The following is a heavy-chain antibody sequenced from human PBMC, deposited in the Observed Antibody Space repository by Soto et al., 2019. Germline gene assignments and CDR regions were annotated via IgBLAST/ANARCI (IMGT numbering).Heavy chain of an antibody. D-gene: IGHD2-15*01. CDR1: GFTFSSYG. CDR3: ARDGYCSGGSCYSVPVFDY. CDR2: IWYDGSNK. Sequence: TGGSLRLSCAASGFTFSSYGMHWVRQAPGKGLDWVAVIWYDGSNKYYADSVKGRFTISRDNSKNTLYLQMNSLRAEDTAVYYCARDGYCSGGSCYSVPVFDYWGQGTPVTVSS. J-gene: IGHJ4*02. V-gene: IGHV3-33*01.